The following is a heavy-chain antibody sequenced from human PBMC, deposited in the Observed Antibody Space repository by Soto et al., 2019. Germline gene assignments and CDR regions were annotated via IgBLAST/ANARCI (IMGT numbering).Heavy chain of an antibody. Sequence: PGGSLRLSCAASGFTFTRYAMNWVRQAPGKGLEWVAGSGSGGGTFYADFVKGRFIISRENSRNTLYLQMDSLRTEDTAVYYCARRGPGTYFDYWGQGTLVTVSS. D-gene: IGHD6-13*01. CDR3: ARRGPGTYFDY. J-gene: IGHJ4*02. CDR2: SGSGGGT. CDR1: GFTFTRYA. V-gene: IGHV3-23*01.